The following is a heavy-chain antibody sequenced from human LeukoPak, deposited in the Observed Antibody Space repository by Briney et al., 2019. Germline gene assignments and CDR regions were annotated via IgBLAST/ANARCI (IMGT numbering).Heavy chain of an antibody. D-gene: IGHD3-10*01. CDR1: GFTFSSHG. CDR3: VRDRSPGYFDY. V-gene: IGHV3-23*01. CDR2: ISPSGGIT. J-gene: IGHJ4*02. Sequence: GGSLRLSCAASGFTFSSHGMNWVRQAPGKGLEWVSGISPSGGITYYTDSVKGRFTISRDNSKNTQSLQMNSLRAEDTAVYYCVRDRSPGYFDYWGQGTLVTVSS.